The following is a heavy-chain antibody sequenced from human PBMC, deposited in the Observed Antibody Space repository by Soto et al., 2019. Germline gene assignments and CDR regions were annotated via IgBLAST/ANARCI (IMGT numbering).Heavy chain of an antibody. CDR2: MYYSGST. CDR1: GGSISSYY. Sequence: QVQLQESGPGLVEPSETLSLTCTVSGGSISSYYWSWIRQSPGNGLEWIGYMYYSGSTNYNPSLKSRVTISIDTSRNQFSLKLSSVTAADTAVYYCARGTFGVVKDWGQGTLVTVSS. CDR3: ARGTFGVVKD. D-gene: IGHD3-3*01. J-gene: IGHJ4*02. V-gene: IGHV4-59*01.